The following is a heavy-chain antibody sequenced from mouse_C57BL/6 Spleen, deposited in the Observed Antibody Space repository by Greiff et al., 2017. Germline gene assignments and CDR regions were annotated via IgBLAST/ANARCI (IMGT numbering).Heavy chain of an antibody. J-gene: IGHJ2*01. D-gene: IGHD4-1*01. CDR2: IDPNSGGT. V-gene: IGHV1-72*01. CDR3: ARSRTGYFDY. CDR1: GYTFTSYW. Sequence: QVQLQQPGAELVKPGASVKLSCKASGYTFTSYWMHWVKQRPGLGLEWIGRIDPNSGGTKDNEKFKSKATLTVDKPSSTAYMQLSSLTSEDSAVYYCARSRTGYFDYWGQGTTLTVSS.